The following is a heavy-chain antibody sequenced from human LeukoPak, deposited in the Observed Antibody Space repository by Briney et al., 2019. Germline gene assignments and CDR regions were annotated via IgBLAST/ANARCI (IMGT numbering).Heavy chain of an antibody. J-gene: IGHJ3*02. D-gene: IGHD5-18*01. CDR2: IYTSGST. CDR3: ARDLYSYGYQGAFDI. CDR1: GGSISSGSYY. Sequence: SETLSLTCTVSGGSISSGSYYWSWIRQPAGKGLEWIGRIYTSGSTNYNPSLKSRVTISVDTSKNQFSLKLSSVTAADTAVYYCARDLYSYGYQGAFDIWGQGTMVTVSS. V-gene: IGHV4-61*02.